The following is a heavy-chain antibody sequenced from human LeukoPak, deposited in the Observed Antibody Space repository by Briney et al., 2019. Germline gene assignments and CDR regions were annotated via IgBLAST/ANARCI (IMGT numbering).Heavy chain of an antibody. Sequence: SETLSLTCTVSGGSISSSTYYWGWIRQPPGKGLEWIGSIYYSGSTYYNPSLKSRVTISVDTSKNQFSLKLRSVTAADTAVYYCARDSGNYLDAFDIWGQGTMVTVSS. CDR2: IYYSGST. CDR1: GGSISSSTYY. CDR3: ARDSGNYLDAFDI. V-gene: IGHV4-39*02. J-gene: IGHJ3*02. D-gene: IGHD1-7*01.